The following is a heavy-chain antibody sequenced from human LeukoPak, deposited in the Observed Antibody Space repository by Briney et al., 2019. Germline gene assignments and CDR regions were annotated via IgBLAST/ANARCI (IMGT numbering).Heavy chain of an antibody. CDR2: INPNSGGT. CDR3: ARDSDGRLGYFDP. CDR1: VYTFTGYY. Sequence: GASVTVSCKSSVYTFTGYYMHWVRQAPAQGLEWMGWINPNSGGTNYAQKFQGRVTMTRDTSISTVYMEQSRLRSDDTAVYYCARDSDGRLGYFDPWGRGTLVTVSS. J-gene: IGHJ2*01. D-gene: IGHD3-10*01. V-gene: IGHV1-2*02.